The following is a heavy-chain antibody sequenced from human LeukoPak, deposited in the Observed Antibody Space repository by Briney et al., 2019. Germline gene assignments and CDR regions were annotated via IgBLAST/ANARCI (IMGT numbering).Heavy chain of an antibody. CDR3: ARDPKGDWYFDL. CDR2: IYSGGST. J-gene: IGHJ2*01. V-gene: IGHV3-53*01. D-gene: IGHD3-16*01. Sequence: PGGSLRLSCAASGFTVSSNYMSWVRQAPGKGLEWVSVIYSGGSTYYADSVKGRFTISRDNYKNTLYLQMNSLRAEDTAVYYCARDPKGDWYFDLWGRGTLVTVSS. CDR1: GFTVSSNY.